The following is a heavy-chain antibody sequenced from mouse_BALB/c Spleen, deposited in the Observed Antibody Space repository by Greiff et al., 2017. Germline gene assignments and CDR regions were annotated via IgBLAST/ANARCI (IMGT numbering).Heavy chain of an antibody. CDR1: GYTFTSYW. J-gene: IGHJ2*01. D-gene: IGHD1-1*01. V-gene: IGHV1S22*01. Sequence: LQQPGSELVRPGASVKLSCKASGYTFTSYWMHWVKQRPGQGLEWIGNIYPGSGSTNYDEKFKSKVTLTVDTSSSTAYMQLSSLTSEDSAVYYCTTVDFDYWGQGTTLTVSS. CDR2: IYPGSGST. CDR3: TTVDFDY.